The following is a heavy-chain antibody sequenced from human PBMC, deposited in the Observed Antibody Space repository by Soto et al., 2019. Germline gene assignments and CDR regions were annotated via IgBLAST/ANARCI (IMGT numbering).Heavy chain of an antibody. CDR3: VKDQVVEGQYYGSSEFFF. J-gene: IGHJ4*02. D-gene: IGHD3-10*01. CDR2: INWKGDI. CDR1: GFTFDDNA. V-gene: IGHV3-9*01. Sequence: PGGSLRLSCAVSGFTFDDNAMHWVRQAPEKGLEWVSGINWKGDIGYADSVKGRFTISRDSAENSLYLQMNSLRRDDTAVYYCVKDQVVEGQYYGSSEFFFWGRGTLVTVS.